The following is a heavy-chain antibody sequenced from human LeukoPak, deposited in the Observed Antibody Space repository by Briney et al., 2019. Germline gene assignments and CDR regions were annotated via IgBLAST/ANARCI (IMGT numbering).Heavy chain of an antibody. Sequence: PSETLSLTCAVAGGSIISGGDSWSWIRQPPEKGLGRFGHIFHSWDTEYNPSLKNPVAMSLVRSKTQVSLELSSVTAADTAVYYCARAPGAPRGYYAGGFDVWGQGTLVTVSS. CDR3: ARAPGAPRGYYAGGFDV. CDR1: GGSIISGGDS. J-gene: IGHJ3*01. V-gene: IGHV4-30-2*01. CDR2: IFHSWDT. D-gene: IGHD3-3*01.